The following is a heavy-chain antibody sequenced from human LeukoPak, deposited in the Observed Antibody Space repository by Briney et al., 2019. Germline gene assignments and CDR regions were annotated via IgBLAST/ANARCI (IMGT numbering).Heavy chain of an antibody. CDR2: IYYSGST. J-gene: IGHJ4*02. CDR3: ARGFDSKSTYFDY. CDR1: GGSIRSYY. D-gene: IGHD5-12*01. V-gene: IGHV4-59*01. Sequence: PSETLSLTCTVSGGSIRSYYWSWIRQPPGKGLEWIGYIYYSGSTNYNPSLKSRVTMSLDTSKNQFSLRLTSVTAADTAVYYCARGFDSKSTYFDYWGQGTLVTVSS.